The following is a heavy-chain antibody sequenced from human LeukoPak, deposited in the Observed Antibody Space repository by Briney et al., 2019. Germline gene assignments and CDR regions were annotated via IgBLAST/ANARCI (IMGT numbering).Heavy chain of an antibody. J-gene: IGHJ4*02. CDR3: ARGPRDGYFDY. CDR1: GYTFTSYG. D-gene: IGHD5-24*01. CDR2: ISVYNGNT. Sequence: ASVKVSCKASGYTFTSYGINWVRQAPGQGLEWMGWISVYNGNTNYAQKFQGRATMTTDTSTSTAYMELRSLRSDDTAVYYCARGPRDGYFDYWGQGTLVTVSS. V-gene: IGHV1-18*01.